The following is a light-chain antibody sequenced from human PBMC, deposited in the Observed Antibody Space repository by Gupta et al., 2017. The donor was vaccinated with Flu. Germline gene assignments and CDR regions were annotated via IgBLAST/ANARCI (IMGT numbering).Light chain of an antibody. Sequence: PGQTASITCSGDNLGDKFACWYQQKPCQSPVLVIYQDSKRPSGIPGRFSGANSGNTATLTISGTQAMDEADYYCQAWDSSTNVVFGGGTKLTVL. J-gene: IGLJ2*01. CDR3: QAWDSSTNVV. V-gene: IGLV3-1*01. CDR1: NLGDKF. CDR2: QDS.